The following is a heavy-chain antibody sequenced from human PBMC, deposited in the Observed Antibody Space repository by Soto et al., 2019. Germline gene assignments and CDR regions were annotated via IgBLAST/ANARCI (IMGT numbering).Heavy chain of an antibody. CDR3: PPRPGGGGY. J-gene: IGHJ4*02. CDR2: IYSGGYT. CDR1: GFTVSNNY. Sequence: EVQLVESGGGLIQPGGSLRLSCAVSGFTVSNNYMSWVRQAPGKGLEGVSVIYSGGYTAYGDSVKGRFTISRDNSKNTLSLKINSWGPADTAFFYWPPRPGGGGYWGQGTLVTVSS. D-gene: IGHD3-10*01. V-gene: IGHV3-53*01.